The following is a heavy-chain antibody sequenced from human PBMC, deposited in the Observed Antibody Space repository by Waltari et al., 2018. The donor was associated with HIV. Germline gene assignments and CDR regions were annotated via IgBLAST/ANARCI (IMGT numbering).Heavy chain of an antibody. CDR3: ARESSRSRFVVVAEEYI. CDR2: IYYSGST. J-gene: IGHJ3*02. D-gene: IGHD2-15*01. V-gene: IGHV4-39*07. Sequence: QLQLQESGPGLVKPSETLSLTCTVSGGSISSSSYYWGWIRQAPGKGLEWIGSIYYSGSTYYNPSLESRVTISVDTSKNQFSLKLSSVTAADTAVYYCARESSRSRFVVVAEEYIWGQGTMVTVSS. CDR1: GGSISSSSYY.